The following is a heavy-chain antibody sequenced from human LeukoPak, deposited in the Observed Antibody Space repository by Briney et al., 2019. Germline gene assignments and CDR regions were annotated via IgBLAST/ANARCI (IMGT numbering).Heavy chain of an antibody. V-gene: IGHV3-48*03. Sequence: PGGSLRLFCAASGFTFSSYEMNWVRQAPGKGLEWVSYISSSGSTIYYADSVKGRFTISRDNAKNSLYLQMNSLRAEDTAVYYCARGEFGEFAYFDYWGQGTLVTVSS. D-gene: IGHD3-10*01. J-gene: IGHJ4*02. CDR1: GFTFSSYE. CDR2: ISSSGSTI. CDR3: ARGEFGEFAYFDY.